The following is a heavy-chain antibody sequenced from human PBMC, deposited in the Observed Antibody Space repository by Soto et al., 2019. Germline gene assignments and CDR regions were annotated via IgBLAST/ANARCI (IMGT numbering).Heavy chain of an antibody. V-gene: IGHV3-21*01. CDR3: ARDTGVFGVVIIDYYYGMDV. CDR2: ISSSSTYI. CDR1: KSIFTGYG. Sequence: GGSLRLSCAASKSIFTGYGIHWVRQTPGKGLEWVSVISSSSTYIYYADSLKGRFTISRDNAKNSLYLQMHSLRAEDTAVYYCARDTGVFGVVIIDYYYGMDVWGQGTTVTVSS. D-gene: IGHD3-3*01. J-gene: IGHJ6*02.